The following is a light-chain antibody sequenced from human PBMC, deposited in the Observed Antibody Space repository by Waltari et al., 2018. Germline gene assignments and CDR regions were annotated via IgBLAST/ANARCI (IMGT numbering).Light chain of an antibody. V-gene: IGLV1-40*01. J-gene: IGLJ2*01. CDR1: SPHIRSGHD. Sequence: QSVLTLPPPVFGAPGQRVTISCTGTSPHIRSGHDVHRSQFFPGTVPKLLIYGNHNRPSGVPDRFSGSKSGTSASLAITGLQAEDEADYYCQSYDTSLSGGVVFGGGTKVTVL. CDR2: GNH. CDR3: QSYDTSLSGGVV.